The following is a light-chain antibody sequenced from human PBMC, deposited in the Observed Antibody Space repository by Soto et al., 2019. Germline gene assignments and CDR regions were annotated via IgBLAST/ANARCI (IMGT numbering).Light chain of an antibody. V-gene: IGKV1-27*01. Sequence: LHITPSPRCLSDSGRARVTPTHRASQGISNYLAWYQQKPGKVPKLLIYAASTLQSGVPSRFSGSGSGTDFTLTISSLGPEDVAKYYCQKRNSARWTFGQGTKVDIK. CDR2: AAS. J-gene: IGKJ1*01. CDR1: QGISNY. CDR3: QKRNSARWT.